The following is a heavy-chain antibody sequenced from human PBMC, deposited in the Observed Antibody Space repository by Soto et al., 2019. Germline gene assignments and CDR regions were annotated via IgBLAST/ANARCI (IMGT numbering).Heavy chain of an antibody. CDR3: ESEGGVSVVVTAMSIYYYYYGMDV. V-gene: IGHV1-2*02. J-gene: IGHJ6*02. CDR2: INPNSGGT. Sequence: SGKASGSTFTGYYMLWVRQAPGQGLEWMGWINPNSGGTNYAQKFQGRVTMTRDTSISTAYMELRRLRSDDPAVYYCESEGGVSVVVTAMSIYYYYYGMDVWGQGTTVTVSS. D-gene: IGHD2-21*02. CDR1: GSTFTGYY.